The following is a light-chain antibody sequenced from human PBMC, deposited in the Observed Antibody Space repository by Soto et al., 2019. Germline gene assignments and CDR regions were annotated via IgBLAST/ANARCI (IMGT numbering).Light chain of an antibody. Sequence: EIVLTQSPGTLSLSPGERATLSCRASQTVSSSYLAWYQQKPGQAPSLLIYGASSRATGIPDRFSGSGSGTDFTLTISRLEPEDFAVYYCQQYGXSPPLTFGGGTKVDIK. CDR1: QTVSSSY. CDR3: QQYGXSPPLT. CDR2: GAS. J-gene: IGKJ4*01. V-gene: IGKV3-20*01.